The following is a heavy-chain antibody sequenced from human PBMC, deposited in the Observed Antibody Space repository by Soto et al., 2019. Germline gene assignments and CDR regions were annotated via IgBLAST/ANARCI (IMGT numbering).Heavy chain of an antibody. J-gene: IGHJ1*01. CDR2: ISGSGGST. CDR1: GFTFGSYG. D-gene: IGHD2-8*01. V-gene: IGHV3-23*01. Sequence: PGGSLRLSCAASGFTFGSYGMSWVRQAPGKGLEWVSVISGSGGSTYYADSVKGRFTLSRDNSKNTVYLQMNSLRAEDTAVYYCAKDSPVGVPLMRDLHDWGQGTLVTVSS. CDR3: AKDSPVGVPLMRDLHD.